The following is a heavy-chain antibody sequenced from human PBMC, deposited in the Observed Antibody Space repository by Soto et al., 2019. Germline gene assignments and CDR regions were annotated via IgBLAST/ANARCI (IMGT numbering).Heavy chain of an antibody. CDR1: GGSISSGGYY. D-gene: IGHD3-3*01. CDR3: AKHFYDFWSGYSLDYFDY. CDR2: IYYSGST. V-gene: IGHV4-39*01. Sequence: SETLSLTCTVSGGSISSGGYYWSWIRQHPGKGLEWIGYIYYSGSTYYNPSLKSRVTISIDTSKNQFSLQLSSVTAADTAVYYCAKHFYDFWSGYSLDYFDYWGPGTLVTVSS. J-gene: IGHJ4*02.